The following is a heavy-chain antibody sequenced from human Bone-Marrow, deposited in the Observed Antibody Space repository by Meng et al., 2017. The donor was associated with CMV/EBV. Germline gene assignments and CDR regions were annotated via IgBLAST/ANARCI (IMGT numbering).Heavy chain of an antibody. J-gene: IGHJ4*02. CDR1: GFTFSSYG. V-gene: IGHV1-69*10. CDR3: ARDREGYDY. Sequence: TCAASGFTFSSYGMHWVRQAPGQGLEWMGGIIPILGIANYAQKFQGRVTITADKSTSTAYMELSSLRSEDTAVYYCARDREGYDYWGQGTLVTVSS. D-gene: IGHD1-26*01. CDR2: IIPILGIA.